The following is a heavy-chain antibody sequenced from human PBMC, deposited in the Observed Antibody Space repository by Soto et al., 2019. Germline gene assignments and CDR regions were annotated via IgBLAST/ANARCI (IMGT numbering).Heavy chain of an antibody. Sequence: VAAVKVTCKASGYTFTSYGISWVGQAPGQGLEWMGWISAYNGNTNYARKLQGRVTMTTDTSTSTAYMELRSLISDDTAVYYCARSPQSDYWGQGTMVTVSS. J-gene: IGHJ4*02. CDR1: GYTFTSYG. V-gene: IGHV1-18*04. CDR3: ARSPQSDY. CDR2: ISAYNGNT.